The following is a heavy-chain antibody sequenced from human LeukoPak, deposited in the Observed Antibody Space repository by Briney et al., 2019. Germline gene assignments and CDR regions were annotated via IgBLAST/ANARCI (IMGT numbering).Heavy chain of an antibody. CDR3: AKDGGGFFRGSGMDV. D-gene: IGHD3-16*01. CDR1: GFTFSTYA. CDR2: ISDSGGST. J-gene: IGHJ6*02. Sequence: GGSLRLSCAASGFTFSTYAMSWVRQAPGKGLEWVSTISDSGGSTYYADSVKGRFTISRDNSKNTLYLQMNSLRAEDTAVYYCAKDGGGFFRGSGMDVWGQGTTVTVS. V-gene: IGHV3-23*01.